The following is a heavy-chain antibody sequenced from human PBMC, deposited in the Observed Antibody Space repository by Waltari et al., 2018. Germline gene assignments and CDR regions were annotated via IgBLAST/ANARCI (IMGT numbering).Heavy chain of an antibody. Sequence: QVHLVQSGPEVRKPGASVKVSCKASGYTFINSGVTWVRQAPGQGLEWMGWISIYNGETNYAQKFQGRVTMTADTSKNTAYMELRSLRSDDTAVYYCARAKERIADSGRWFDPWGQGTLLIVSS. V-gene: IGHV1-18*01. D-gene: IGHD1-26*01. CDR3: ARAKERIADSGRWFDP. CDR2: ISIYNGET. CDR1: GYTFINSG. J-gene: IGHJ5*02.